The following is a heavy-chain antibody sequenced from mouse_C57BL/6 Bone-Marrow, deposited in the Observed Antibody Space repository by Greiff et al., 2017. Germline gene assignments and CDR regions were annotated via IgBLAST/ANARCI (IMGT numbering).Heavy chain of an antibody. Sequence: VQLQQPGAELVKPGASVKLSCKASGYTFTSYWMHWVKQRPGQGLEWIGMIHPNSGSTNYNEKFKSKATLTVDKSSRTAYMQLSSLTSEDSAVYYCARPANWAWFAYWGQGTLVTVSA. V-gene: IGHV1-64*01. CDR1: GYTFTSYW. CDR3: ARPANWAWFAY. CDR2: IHPNSGST. J-gene: IGHJ3*01. D-gene: IGHD4-1*01.